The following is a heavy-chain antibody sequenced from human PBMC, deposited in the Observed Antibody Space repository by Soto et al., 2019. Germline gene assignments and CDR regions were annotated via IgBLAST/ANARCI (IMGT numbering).Heavy chain of an antibody. J-gene: IGHJ4*02. V-gene: IGHV3-30*18. CDR3: AKEGTTKRSYYFDF. CDR2: ISYEGRIQ. CDR1: GFTFSSYG. Sequence: QVQLVESGGGVVQPGRSVRLSCAATGFTFSSYGMQWVRQAPGKGLEWVAVISYEGRIQYCADSVKGRFTISRDNSKDTLYLQMNSLRVEDTAVYYCAKEGTTKRSYYFDFWGQGTLVTVSS. D-gene: IGHD1-26*01.